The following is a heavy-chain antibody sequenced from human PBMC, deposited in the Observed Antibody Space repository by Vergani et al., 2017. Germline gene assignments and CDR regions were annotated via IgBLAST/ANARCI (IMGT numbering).Heavy chain of an antibody. CDR1: GFTFSSYA. J-gene: IGHJ4*02. CDR2: ISGSGGST. CDR3: AKDDYGDFEPPHYYFDY. Sequence: EVQLLESGGGLVQPGGSLRLSCAASGFTFSSYAMSWVRQAPGTGLEWVSAISGSGGSTYYADSVKGRFTISRDNSKNTLYLQMNSLRAEDTAVYYCAKDDYGDFEPPHYYFDYWGQGTLVTVSS. V-gene: IGHV3-23*01. D-gene: IGHD4-17*01.